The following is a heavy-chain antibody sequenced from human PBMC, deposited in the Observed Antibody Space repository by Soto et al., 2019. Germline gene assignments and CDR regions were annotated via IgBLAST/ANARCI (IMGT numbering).Heavy chain of an antibody. CDR2: IYYSGST. CDR1: GGSISSSSSY. Sequence: PSETLSLTCTVSGGSISSSSSYWGWIRQPPGKGLEWVGYIYYSGSTYYNPSLKGRVTISVDTSKNQFSLKLSSVTAADTAVYYCARDGRSRHSSSWYDWFDPWGQGTLVTVSS. J-gene: IGHJ5*02. V-gene: IGHV4-31*03. D-gene: IGHD6-13*01. CDR3: ARDGRSRHSSSWYDWFDP.